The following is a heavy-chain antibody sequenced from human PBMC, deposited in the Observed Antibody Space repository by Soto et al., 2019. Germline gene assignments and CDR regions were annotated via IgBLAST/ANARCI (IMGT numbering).Heavy chain of an antibody. CDR2: ISGSGGST. CDR1: GLTFSSYA. D-gene: IGHD3-16*02. J-gene: IGHJ4*02. V-gene: IGHV3-23*01. Sequence: GGSLRLSCAASGLTFSSYAMSWVRQAPGKGLEWVSAISGSGGSTYYADSVKGRFTISRDNSKNTVYVQMNSLRAEDTAVYYCAEGYRYHDYWGQGTLVTVSS. CDR3: AEGYRYHDY.